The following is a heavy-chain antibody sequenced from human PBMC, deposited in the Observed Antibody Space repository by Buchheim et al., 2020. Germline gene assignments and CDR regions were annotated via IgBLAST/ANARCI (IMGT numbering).Heavy chain of an antibody. CDR1: GGSISSGSYY. CDR3: AGDSCSGGSCYHINWFDP. CDR2: IYTSGST. D-gene: IGHD2-15*01. J-gene: IGHJ5*02. Sequence: QVQLQESGPGLVKPSQTLSLTCTVSGGSISSGSYYWSWIRQPAGKGLEWIGRIYTSGSTNYNPSLKSRVTISVDTSKNQFSLKLSSVTAADTAVYYCAGDSCSGGSCYHINWFDPWGQGTL. V-gene: IGHV4-61*02.